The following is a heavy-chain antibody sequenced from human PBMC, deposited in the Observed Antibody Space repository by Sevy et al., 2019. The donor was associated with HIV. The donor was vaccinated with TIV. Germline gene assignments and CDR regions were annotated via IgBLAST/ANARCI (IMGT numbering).Heavy chain of an antibody. V-gene: IGHV3-74*01. Sequence: GGSLRLSCAASGFTFSSYWMHWVRQAPGKGLVWVSRINSDGSSTNYADTVKGRFTIPRDNAKNTLYLQVNSLRAEDTAVYYCARDKTLFDYWGQGTLVTVSS. CDR1: GFTFSSYW. CDR2: INSDGSST. J-gene: IGHJ4*02. CDR3: ARDKTLFDY.